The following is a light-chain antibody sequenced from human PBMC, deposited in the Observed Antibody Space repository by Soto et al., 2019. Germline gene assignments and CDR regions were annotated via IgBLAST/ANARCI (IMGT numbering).Light chain of an antibody. CDR1: QSVSTN. J-gene: IGKJ1*01. V-gene: IGKV3-15*01. Sequence: EIVLTQSPGTLSLSPGERATLSCRGSQSVSTNYLAWYQQKPGQAPRLLIYGASTRATGIPARFSGSGSGTEFTLTISSLQSEDFAVYYCQQYNNWPQTFGQGTKVDIK. CDR3: QQYNNWPQT. CDR2: GAS.